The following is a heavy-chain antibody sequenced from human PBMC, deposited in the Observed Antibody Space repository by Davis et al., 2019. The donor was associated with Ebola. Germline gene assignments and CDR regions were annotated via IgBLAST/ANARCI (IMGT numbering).Heavy chain of an antibody. J-gene: IGHJ4*02. CDR3: ARDRGAYCGGDCPHHFDY. CDR1: GFTFSDYY. D-gene: IGHD2-21*02. Sequence: PGGSLRLSCAASGFTFSDYYMSWIRQAPGKGLEWVANIKQDGSEKYYVDSVKGRFTISRDNAKNSLYLQMNSLRAEDTAVYYCARDRGAYCGGDCPHHFDYWGQGTLVTVSS. CDR2: IKQDGSEK. V-gene: IGHV3-7*03.